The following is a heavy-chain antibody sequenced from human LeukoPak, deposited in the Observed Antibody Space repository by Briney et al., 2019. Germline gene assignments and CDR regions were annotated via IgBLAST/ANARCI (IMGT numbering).Heavy chain of an antibody. V-gene: IGHV1-2*02. J-gene: IGHJ3*02. CDR3: ARETGYHDAFDI. CDR1: GYTFTGYY. CDR2: INPNSGGA. Sequence: GASVKVSCKASGYTFTGYYMHWVRQAPGQGLEWMGWINPNSGGANYAQKFQGRVTMTRDTSISTAYMELSRLRSDDTAVYYCARETGYHDAFDIWGQGTMVTVSS. D-gene: IGHD3-9*01.